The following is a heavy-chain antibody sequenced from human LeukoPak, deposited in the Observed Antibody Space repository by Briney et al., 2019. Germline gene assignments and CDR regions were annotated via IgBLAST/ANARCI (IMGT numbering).Heavy chain of an antibody. J-gene: IGHJ4*02. CDR1: GFTFSSYA. CDR2: ISYDGSNK. V-gene: IGHV3-30-3*01. D-gene: IGHD3-3*01. Sequence: GGSLRLSCAASGFTFSSYAMHWVRQAPGKGLEWVAVISYDGSNKYYADSVKGRFTISRDNSKNTLYLQMNSLRAEDTAVYYCARDPRLAGPLFRDFWSGPYLDYWGQGTLVTVSS. CDR3: ARDPRLAGPLFRDFWSGPYLDY.